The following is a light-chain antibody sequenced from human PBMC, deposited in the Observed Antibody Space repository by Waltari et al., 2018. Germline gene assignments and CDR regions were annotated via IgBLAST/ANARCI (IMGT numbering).Light chain of an antibody. J-gene: IGLJ1*01. CDR3: QVWDSSSDHYI. V-gene: IGLV3-21*01. Sequence: SYELTQPPSVSVSPGQTARITCGGDNLGSKYVNWYQQKPAQAPVLVIYYDSDRPSGIPERFSGSKSGNTATLTISGVEAGDEADYYCQVWDSSSDHYIFGAGTRLTVL. CDR2: YDS. CDR1: NLGSKY.